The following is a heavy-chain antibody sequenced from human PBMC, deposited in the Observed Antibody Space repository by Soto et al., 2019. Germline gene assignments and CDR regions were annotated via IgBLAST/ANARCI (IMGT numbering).Heavy chain of an antibody. D-gene: IGHD2-2*01. Sequence: SETLSLTCTVSGGSISSYYWSWIRQPPGKGLEWIGYIYYSGSTNYNPSLKSRVTISVDTSKNQFSLKLSSVTAADTAVYYCARQKRTSCYYPDAFDIWGQGTMVTVSS. CDR1: GGSISSYY. V-gene: IGHV4-59*08. J-gene: IGHJ3*02. CDR2: IYYSGST. CDR3: ARQKRTSCYYPDAFDI.